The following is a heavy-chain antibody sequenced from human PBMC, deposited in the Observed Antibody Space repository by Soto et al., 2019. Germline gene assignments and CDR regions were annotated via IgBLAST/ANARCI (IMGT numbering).Heavy chain of an antibody. CDR3: ARDNWNSY. V-gene: IGHV3-74*01. CDR2: IHNDGSTT. Sequence: EVQLVESGGGLVQPGGSVRLSCAASGFTFSSYWMHWVRQAPGKGLMWVSRIHNDGSTTRYAVSVKGRFTISRDNAKNTLYLQMSSLRVEDTAVYYCARDNWNSYWGQGTLVTVSS. CDR1: GFTFSSYW. J-gene: IGHJ4*01. D-gene: IGHD1-7*01.